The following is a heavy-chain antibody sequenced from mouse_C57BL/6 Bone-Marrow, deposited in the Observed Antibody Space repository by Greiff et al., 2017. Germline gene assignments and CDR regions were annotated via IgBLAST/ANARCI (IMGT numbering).Heavy chain of an antibody. V-gene: IGHV1-81*01. D-gene: IGHD1-1*01. CDR3: ARARYSGSSRYSAMGY. Sequence: VQLQQSGAELARPGASVKLSCKASGYTFTSYGISWVKQRTGQGLEWIGEIYPRSGNTYYNEKFKGKATLTADKSSSTAYMELRSLTYEDSAVYFCARARYSGSSRYSAMGYWGQRASDTVSS. J-gene: IGHJ4*01. CDR2: IYPRSGNT. CDR1: GYTFTSYG.